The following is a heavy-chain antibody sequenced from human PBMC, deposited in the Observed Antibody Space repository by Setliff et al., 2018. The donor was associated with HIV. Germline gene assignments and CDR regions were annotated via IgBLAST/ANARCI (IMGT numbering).Heavy chain of an antibody. CDR2: FIPLYGSR. D-gene: IGHD3-16*01. CDR1: GDTFSNVL. Sequence: GASVKVSCKASGDTFSNVLITWVRQAPGQGLEWMGGFIPLYGSRNYAQRFQGRVSMTTDGVMSTAYMELSSLRAEDTAVYYCARVPLGAGSTTHYFDLWGQGTLVTVSS. CDR3: ARVPLGAGSTTHYFDL. J-gene: IGHJ4*02. V-gene: IGHV1-69*05.